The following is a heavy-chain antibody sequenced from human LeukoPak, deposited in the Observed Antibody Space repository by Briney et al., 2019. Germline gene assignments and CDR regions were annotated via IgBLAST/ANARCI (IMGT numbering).Heavy chain of an antibody. CDR2: ISHDGNKK. D-gene: IGHD3-10*01. Sequence: GGSLRLSCAASGFTFRSYWMHWVRQAPGKGLEWVAFISHDGNKKYYADSVKGRFTVSRDSSKSTLFLQMDSLRRDDTAVYYCARDIRVRYMPMVRAVEYYQYHAMDVWGQGTTVTVYS. CDR1: GFTFRSYW. J-gene: IGHJ6*02. CDR3: ARDIRVRYMPMVRAVEYYQYHAMDV. V-gene: IGHV3-30*03.